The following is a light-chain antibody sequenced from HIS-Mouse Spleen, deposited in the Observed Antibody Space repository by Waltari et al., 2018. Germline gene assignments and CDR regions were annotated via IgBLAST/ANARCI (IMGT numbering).Light chain of an antibody. Sequence: QSALTQPASVSGSPGPSIPISCTRTSRDVGRSNLLPWYQQHPGKAPKLMIYEGSKRPSGVSNRFSGSKSGNTASLTISGLQAEDEADYYCCSYAGSSTWVFGGGTKLTVL. CDR3: CSYAGSSTWV. CDR2: EGS. V-gene: IGLV2-23*01. J-gene: IGLJ3*02. CDR1: SRDVGRSNL.